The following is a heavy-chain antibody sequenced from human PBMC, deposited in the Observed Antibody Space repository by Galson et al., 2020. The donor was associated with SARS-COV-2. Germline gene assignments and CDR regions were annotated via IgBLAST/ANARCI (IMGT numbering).Heavy chain of an antibody. Sequence: SQTLSLTCTVSGGSISSYYWSWIRQPPGKGLEWIGYIYYSGSTNYNPSLKSRVTISVDTSKNQFSLKLSSVTAADTAVYYCARVGCVTDDYIWGSYRSECWFDPWGQGTLVTVSS. J-gene: IGHJ5*02. D-gene: IGHD3-16*02. CDR3: ARVGCVTDDYIWGSYRSECWFDP. V-gene: IGHV4-59*01. CDR1: GGSISSYY. CDR2: IYYSGST.